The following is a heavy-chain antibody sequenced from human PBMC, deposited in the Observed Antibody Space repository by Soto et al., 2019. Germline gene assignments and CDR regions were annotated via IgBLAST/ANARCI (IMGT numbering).Heavy chain of an antibody. CDR3: AKYPGGDYGDQYYYYMDV. D-gene: IGHD4-17*01. J-gene: IGHJ6*03. Sequence: PGGSLRLSCAASGVTFSSYAMGWVRQATGKGLEWVSAISGSGGSTYYADSVKGRFTISRDNSKNTLYLQMNSLRAEDTAVYYCAKYPGGDYGDQYYYYMDVWGKGTTVTVSS. CDR2: ISGSGGST. V-gene: IGHV3-23*01. CDR1: GVTFSSYA.